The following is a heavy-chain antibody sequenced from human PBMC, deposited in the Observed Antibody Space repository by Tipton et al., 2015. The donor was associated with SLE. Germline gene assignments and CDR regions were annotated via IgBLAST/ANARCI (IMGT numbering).Heavy chain of an antibody. D-gene: IGHD3-9*01. CDR3: ARGKRHYDVLTGYYSKPHYFDF. J-gene: IGHJ4*02. CDR1: GVSISNYY. Sequence: TLSLTCYVTGVSISNYYWTWIRQSPGKGLEWIGNAYKNYNPSLESRVTISVDTSRNLFSLNLSSVTAADTAVYYCARGKRHYDVLTGYYSKPHYFDFWGQGTVVAVSP. CDR2: AYKN. V-gene: IGHV4-59*01.